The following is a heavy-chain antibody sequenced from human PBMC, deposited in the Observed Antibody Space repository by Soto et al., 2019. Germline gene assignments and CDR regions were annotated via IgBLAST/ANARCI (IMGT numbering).Heavy chain of an antibody. D-gene: IGHD5-18*01. CDR3: ARDRGGYSRTAYYFDY. Sequence: QVQLVQSGAEVKKPGSSVKVSCKASGGTFSSYAISWVRQAPGQGLEWMGGIIPIFGTANYAQKFQGRVTITADKSTSTAYMELSSLRSEDTAVYYCARDRGGYSRTAYYFDYWGQGTLVTVSS. CDR2: IIPIFGTA. V-gene: IGHV1-69*06. J-gene: IGHJ4*02. CDR1: GGTFSSYA.